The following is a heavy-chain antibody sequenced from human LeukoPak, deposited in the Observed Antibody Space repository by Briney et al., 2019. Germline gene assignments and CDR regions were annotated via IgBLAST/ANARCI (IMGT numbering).Heavy chain of an antibody. V-gene: IGHV4-30-2*01. CDR2: IYHSGST. CDR3: ARDGGGADCSGGSCYSGWFDP. J-gene: IGHJ5*02. Sequence: SQTLSLTCAVSGGSISSGGYSWSWIRQPPGKGLEWIGNIYHSGSTYYNPSLKSRVTISVDRSRNQFSLKLPSVTAADTAVYYCARDGGGADCSGGSCYSGWFDPWGQGTLVTVSS. CDR1: GGSISSGGYS. D-gene: IGHD2-15*01.